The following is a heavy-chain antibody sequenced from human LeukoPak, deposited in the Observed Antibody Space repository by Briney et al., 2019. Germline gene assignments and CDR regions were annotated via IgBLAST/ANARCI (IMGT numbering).Heavy chain of an antibody. CDR2: ISYDGSNK. CDR1: GFTFSSYG. V-gene: IGHV3-30*03. D-gene: IGHD3-3*01. J-gene: IGHJ4*02. CDR3: ARDYNDFWNDYMTLDI. Sequence: HPGRSLRLSCAASGFTFSSYGMHWVRQAPGKGLEWVAVISYDGSNKYYADSERGRFTISRDNSKDTLYLQMHSLRVEDTAVYYCARDYNDFWNDYMTLDIWGQGTLVTVSS.